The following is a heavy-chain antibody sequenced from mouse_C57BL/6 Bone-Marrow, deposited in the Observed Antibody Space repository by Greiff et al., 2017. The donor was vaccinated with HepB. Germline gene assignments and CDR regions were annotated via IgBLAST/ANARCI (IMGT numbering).Heavy chain of an antibody. D-gene: IGHD2-4*01. Sequence: EVKLMESGGGLVQPKGSLKLSCAASGFSFNTYAMNWVRQAPGKGLEWVARIRSKSNNYATYYADSVKDRFTISRDDSESMLYLQMNNLKTEDTAMYYCVRITDWFAYWGQGTLVTVSA. CDR2: IRSKSNNYAT. CDR3: VRITDWFAY. CDR1: GFSFNTYA. J-gene: IGHJ3*01. V-gene: IGHV10-1*01.